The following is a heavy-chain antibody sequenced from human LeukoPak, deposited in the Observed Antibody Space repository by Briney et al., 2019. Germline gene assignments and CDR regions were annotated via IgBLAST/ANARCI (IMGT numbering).Heavy chain of an antibody. V-gene: IGHV3-66*01. CDR3: ARVVAAAGLYFDY. D-gene: IGHD6-13*01. CDR1: GFTVSSNY. Sequence: PGGSLRLSCAASGFTVSSNYMSWVRQAPGKGLEWVSVIYSGGSTYYADSVKGRFTISRDNSKNTLYLQMNSLRAEDTAVYYCARVVAAAGLYFDYWGQGTLVTVSS. J-gene: IGHJ4*02. CDR2: IYSGGST.